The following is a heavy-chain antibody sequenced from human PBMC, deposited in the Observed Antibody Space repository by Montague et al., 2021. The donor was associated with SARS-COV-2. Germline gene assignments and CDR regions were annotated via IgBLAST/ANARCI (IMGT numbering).Heavy chain of an antibody. J-gene: IGHJ6*02. D-gene: IGHD3/OR15-3a*01. CDR2: IQVDGTT. CDR1: VGSNSGGGHY. CDR3: ARHRPESCKISPGLAGLFATVGCSASGMDV. Sequence: TLSLTCTGLVGSNSGGGHYCTCVQRPAGKVLYWIGHIQVDGTTNYKSSLRSRLTFSVDTSKNLFSLTLRSLTATDTAIYYCARHRPESCKISPGLAGLFATVGCSASGMDVWGQGTAVTVSS. V-gene: IGHV4-61*09.